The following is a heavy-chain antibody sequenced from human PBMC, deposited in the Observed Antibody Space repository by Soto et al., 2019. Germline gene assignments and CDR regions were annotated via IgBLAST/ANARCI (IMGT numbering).Heavy chain of an antibody. D-gene: IGHD2-2*01. Sequence: QVQLVQSGAEVKKPGASVKLSCKASGYTFTSSYVHWVRQAPGQGLEWMAISNPNGGSTNYAQEFQGRVSVTRDTSTSTVFMGLSSLQSDDTDVYYCARDLLAANYWGQGTLVTVSS. CDR2: SNPNGGST. CDR3: ARDLLAANY. J-gene: IGHJ4*02. V-gene: IGHV1-46*01. CDR1: GYTFTSSY.